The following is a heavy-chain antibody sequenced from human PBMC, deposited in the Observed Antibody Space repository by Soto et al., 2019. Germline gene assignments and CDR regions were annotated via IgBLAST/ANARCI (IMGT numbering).Heavy chain of an antibody. J-gene: IGHJ4*02. V-gene: IGHV3-49*03. D-gene: IGHD5-12*01. Sequence: GGSLRLSCTASGFIFGDYAMTWFRQAPGKGLEWVGFIRSEAFSGTREYAASVKGRFTISRDDSKSIAYLQMDSLKTEDTAVYYCTRVPRGYSGYADYWGQGTLVTVSS. CDR1: GFIFGDYA. CDR2: IRSEAFSGTR. CDR3: TRVPRGYSGYADY.